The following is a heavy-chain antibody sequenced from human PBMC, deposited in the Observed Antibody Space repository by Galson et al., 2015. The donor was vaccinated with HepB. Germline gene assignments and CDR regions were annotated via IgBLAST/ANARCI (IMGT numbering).Heavy chain of an antibody. CDR3: ATTGEDYGGHGGHC. J-gene: IGHJ4*02. Sequence: QSGAEVKQPGESLRISCKGSGYSFTTHWLSWVRQMPGKGLEWMGRIDPSDSYINYSPSFQGHVTISADKSINTAYLQWTSLKASDTAMYYCATTGEDYGGHGGHCWGQGTLVTVSS. CDR2: IDPSDSYI. D-gene: IGHD4-23*01. V-gene: IGHV5-10-1*01. CDR1: GYSFTTHW.